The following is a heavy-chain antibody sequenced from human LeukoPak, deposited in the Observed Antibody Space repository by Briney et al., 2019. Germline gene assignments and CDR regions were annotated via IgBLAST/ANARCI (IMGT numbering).Heavy chain of an antibody. CDR2: ISSSGSTI. Sequence: GGSLRLSCAASGFTFSSYEMNWVRQAPGKGLEWVSYISSSGSTIYYADSVKGRFTISRDNAKNSLYLQMNSLRAEDTAVYYCGRGPSVYFDYWGQGTLVTVSS. CDR3: GRGPSVYFDY. J-gene: IGHJ4*02. CDR1: GFTFSSYE. D-gene: IGHD3-10*01. V-gene: IGHV3-48*03.